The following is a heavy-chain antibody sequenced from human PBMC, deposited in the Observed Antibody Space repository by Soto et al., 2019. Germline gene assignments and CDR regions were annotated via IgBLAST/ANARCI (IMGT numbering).Heavy chain of an antibody. J-gene: IGHJ4*02. V-gene: IGHV3-9*01. Sequence: EVQLVESGGGLVPPGTSLRLSCAASGFTFDDYAIHWVRQAPGKGLEWVSGISWNGDATGYADSVKGRFTISRDNAKNSVYLQMNSLRIEDTAIYYCANLPLYGSGFDCWGQGTPVTVSS. D-gene: IGHD3-10*01. CDR3: ANLPLYGSGFDC. CDR1: GFTFDDYA. CDR2: ISWNGDAT.